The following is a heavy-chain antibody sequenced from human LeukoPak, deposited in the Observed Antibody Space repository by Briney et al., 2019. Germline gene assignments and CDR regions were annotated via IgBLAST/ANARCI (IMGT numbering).Heavy chain of an antibody. CDR3: ATSAGDYRAGHYYYMGV. CDR1: GYTFTGYY. D-gene: IGHD4-11*01. V-gene: IGHV1-2*02. Sequence: ASVKASCKASGYTFTGYYFHWVGQAPGQGLEWMGWINPNTAGTNYAQKFLGGVTLTWDTSISTAYMELNRLTSDDTAVYYCATSAGDYRAGHYYYMGVWGKGTSVTVSS. J-gene: IGHJ6*03. CDR2: INPNTAGT.